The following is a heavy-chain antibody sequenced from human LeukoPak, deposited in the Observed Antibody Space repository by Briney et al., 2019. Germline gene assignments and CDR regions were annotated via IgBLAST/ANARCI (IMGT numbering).Heavy chain of an antibody. CDR1: GYTFAGYY. CDR3: ARDLGLFYYDSSGYPDY. J-gene: IGHJ4*02. CDR2: INPNSGGT. V-gene: IGHV1-2*02. D-gene: IGHD3-22*01. Sequence: ASVKCSCKASGYTFAGYYMHWVRQAPGQGLEWMGWINPNSGGTNYAQKFQGRVTMTRDTSISTAYMELSRLRSDDTAVYYCARDLGLFYYDSSGYPDYWGQGTLVTVSS.